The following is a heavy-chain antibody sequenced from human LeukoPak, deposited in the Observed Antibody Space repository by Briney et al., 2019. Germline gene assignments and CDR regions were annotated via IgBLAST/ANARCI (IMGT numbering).Heavy chain of an antibody. Sequence: ASVKVSCKASGGTFSSYAISWVRQAPGQGLEWMGRIIPILGIANYAQKFQGRVTITADKSTSTAYMELSSLRSEDTAVYYCARDLHYGSGSYWNRVYPGSVSLPEYWGQGTLVTVSS. CDR1: GGTFSSYA. V-gene: IGHV1-69*04. CDR2: IIPILGIA. CDR3: ARDLHYGSGSYWNRVYPGSVSLPEY. J-gene: IGHJ4*02. D-gene: IGHD3-10*01.